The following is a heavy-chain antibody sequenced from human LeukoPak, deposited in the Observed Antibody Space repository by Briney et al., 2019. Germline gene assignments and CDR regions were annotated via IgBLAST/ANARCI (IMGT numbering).Heavy chain of an antibody. D-gene: IGHD4-11*01. CDR1: GYTFTNYY. J-gene: IGHJ4*02. CDR3: ARDATVRTYDY. CDR2: INPSGGST. V-gene: IGHV1-46*01. Sequence: ASVKVSCKASGYTFTNYYIHWVRQAPGQGLEWLGVINPSGGSTNYAQRFLGRVTLTRDTSISTAYMELSRLRSDDTAVYYCARDATVRTYDYWGQGTLVTVSS.